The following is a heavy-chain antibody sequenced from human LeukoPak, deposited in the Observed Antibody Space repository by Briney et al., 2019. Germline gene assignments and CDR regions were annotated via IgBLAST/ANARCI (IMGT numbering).Heavy chain of an antibody. V-gene: IGHV4-59*01. Sequence: LRLSCAASGFTFSSYAISWVRQAPGKGLEWIGYIYYSGSTNYNPSLKSRVTISVDTSKNQFSLKLSSVTAADTAVYYCARDSRIQLWGVVAFDIWGQGTMVTVSS. CDR3: ARDSRIQLWGVVAFDI. CDR1: GFTFSSYA. D-gene: IGHD5-18*01. CDR2: IYYSGST. J-gene: IGHJ3*02.